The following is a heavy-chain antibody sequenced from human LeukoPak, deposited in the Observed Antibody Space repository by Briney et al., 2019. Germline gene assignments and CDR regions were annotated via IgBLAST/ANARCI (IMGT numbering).Heavy chain of an antibody. D-gene: IGHD6-19*01. CDR3: ARAPSAAGS. J-gene: IGHJ5*02. CDR1: GLTFSNYA. Sequence: PGGSLRLSCAASGLTFSNYAMSWVRQAPGKGLEWVSVISGSGGNTYCADSVKGRFTISRDNSKNTLYLQMNSLRAEDTAVYYCARAPSAAGSWGQGTRVTVSS. CDR2: ISGSGGNT. V-gene: IGHV3-23*01.